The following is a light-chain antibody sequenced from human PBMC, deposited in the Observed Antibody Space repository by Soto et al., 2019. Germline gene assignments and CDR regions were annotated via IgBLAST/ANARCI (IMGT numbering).Light chain of an antibody. V-gene: IGKV1-33*01. CDR2: GAS. CDR3: QQYDSLPYT. J-gene: IGKJ2*01. Sequence: DIQMTQSPSSLSASVGDRVTITCQASQDIINNLDWYQQRPGRAPKLLIYGASKLTRGVPSRYSGSRSGTDFTFTISSLQPEDFATYYCQQYDSLPYTFGQGTKVEIK. CDR1: QDIINN.